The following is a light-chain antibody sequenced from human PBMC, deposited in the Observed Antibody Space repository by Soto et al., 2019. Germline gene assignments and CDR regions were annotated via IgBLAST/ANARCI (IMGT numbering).Light chain of an antibody. V-gene: IGKV1-5*01. CDR2: DAS. CDR1: QSISSW. CDR3: QQYNSYPS. J-gene: IGKJ1*01. Sequence: DIQMTQSPSTLPASVGGRVTITCRASQSISSWLAWYQQKLGTAPKLLIYDASNLESGVPSRFSGRGSGTEFTLAISSLQPDEVATYYCQQYNSYPSCGQGTNVQIK.